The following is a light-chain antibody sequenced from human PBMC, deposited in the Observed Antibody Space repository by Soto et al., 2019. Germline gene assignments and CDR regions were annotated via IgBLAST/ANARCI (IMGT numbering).Light chain of an antibody. CDR1: SSNIGAGYD. J-gene: IGLJ2*01. CDR3: QSYASSLSAVV. V-gene: IGLV1-40*01. CDR2: GNS. Sequence: QSVLTQPPAVSGAPGQRVTISCTGSSSNIGAGYDVHWYQQLPGTAPKLLIYGNSNRPSGVPDRFSGYKSGTSASLAITGLQAEDEADYYCQSYASSLSAVVFGGGTKLTVL.